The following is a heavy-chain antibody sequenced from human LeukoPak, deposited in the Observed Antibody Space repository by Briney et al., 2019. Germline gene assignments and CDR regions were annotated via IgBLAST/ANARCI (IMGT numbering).Heavy chain of an antibody. V-gene: IGHV4-34*01. CDR2: INHSGST. D-gene: IGHD6-13*01. J-gene: IGHJ4*02. Sequence: GSLRLSCAASGFTFSTFGMSWIRQPPGKGLEWIGEINHSGSTNYNPSLKSRVTISVDTSKNQFSLKLSSVTAADTAVYYCARGRRQSSRQLGYDYWGQGTLVTVSS. CDR3: ARGRRQSSRQLGYDY. CDR1: GFTFSTFG.